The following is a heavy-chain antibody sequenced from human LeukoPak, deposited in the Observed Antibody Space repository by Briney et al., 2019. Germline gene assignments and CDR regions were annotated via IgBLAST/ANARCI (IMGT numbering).Heavy chain of an antibody. D-gene: IGHD2-15*01. Sequence: GGSLRLSCAASGFTFSSHGMNWVRQAPGKGLEWVSAISGSGGSTYYADSVKGRITISRDNSENTLYLQMNSLRAEDTAVYYCAKGVGYCSGGSCQQFDYWGQGTLVTVSS. V-gene: IGHV3-23*01. J-gene: IGHJ4*02. CDR3: AKGVGYCSGGSCQQFDY. CDR1: GFTFSSHG. CDR2: ISGSGGST.